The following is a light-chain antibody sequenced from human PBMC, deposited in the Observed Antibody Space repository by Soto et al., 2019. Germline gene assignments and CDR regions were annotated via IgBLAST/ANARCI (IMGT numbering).Light chain of an antibody. Sequence: DIVMTQSPDSLAVSLGERATINCKSSQSVLYSSNNKNYLVWYQQKPGQPPKLLIYWASTRESGVPDRFSGSGSGTDFTLTISSLQAEDVEVYYCQQYYGIPYTFGQGTKLEIK. CDR2: WAS. J-gene: IGKJ2*01. V-gene: IGKV4-1*01. CDR1: QSVLYSSNNKNY. CDR3: QQYYGIPYT.